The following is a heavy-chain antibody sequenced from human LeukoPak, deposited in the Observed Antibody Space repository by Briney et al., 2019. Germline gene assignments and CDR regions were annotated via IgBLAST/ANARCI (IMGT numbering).Heavy chain of an antibody. Sequence: SETLSLXCIVSGGFISNSIYYWAWSRQPPGEGLEWIGSIHYSGKTYYYPSLKSRVTMSVDTSKNQFSLKLSSVTAADTAVYYCARRCGGDCYSKMGLDPWGQGTAVTVSS. V-gene: IGHV4-39*01. D-gene: IGHD2-21*02. J-gene: IGHJ5*02. CDR2: IHYSGKT. CDR3: ARRCGGDCYSKMGLDP. CDR1: GGFISNSIYY.